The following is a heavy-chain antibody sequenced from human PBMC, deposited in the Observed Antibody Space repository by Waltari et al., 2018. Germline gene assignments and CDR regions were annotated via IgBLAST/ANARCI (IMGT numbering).Heavy chain of an antibody. Sequence: QVQLQESGPGLVKPSETLSLTCTVSGGSISSYYWSWIRQPPGKGLEWIGYIYYSGRTNYNPSLKSRVTISVDTSKNQFSLKLSSVTAADTAVYYCARWGKQLVFDYWGQGTLVTVSS. J-gene: IGHJ4*02. CDR1: GGSISSYY. CDR3: ARWGKQLVFDY. D-gene: IGHD6-6*01. CDR2: IYYSGRT. V-gene: IGHV4-59*01.